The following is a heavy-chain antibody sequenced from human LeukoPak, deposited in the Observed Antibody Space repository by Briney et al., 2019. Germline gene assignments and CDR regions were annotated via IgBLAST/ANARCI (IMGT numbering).Heavy chain of an antibody. J-gene: IGHJ3*02. CDR2: ISGHNGNT. CDR1: GYTFISYG. Sequence: ASVKVSCKHSGYTFISYGIPWVQQAPGQGLEWMGWISGHNGNTNYAQKVQGRVTMATDTLTSTAYMELRSLRSDDTAVYYCARDGITSDAFDIWGQGTMVTVSS. CDR3: ARDGITSDAFDI. D-gene: IGHD3-10*01. V-gene: IGHV1-18*01.